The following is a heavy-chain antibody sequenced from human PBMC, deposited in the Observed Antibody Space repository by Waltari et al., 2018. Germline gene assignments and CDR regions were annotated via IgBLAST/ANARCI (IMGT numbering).Heavy chain of an antibody. Sequence: EVQLVQSGAEVKKPEESLGIPCQGSGYSLTSHWISWVRQMPGKGPEWVGRIDPSDSFRNYGPAFEGHVTISVDQSLRTAYLQWDSLKASDTAIYYCVRHRTTYPLEIDYWGQGTLVTVSS. CDR2: IDPSDSFR. J-gene: IGHJ4*02. D-gene: IGHD2-2*01. CDR3: VRHRTTYPLEIDY. V-gene: IGHV5-10-1*01. CDR1: GYSLTSHW.